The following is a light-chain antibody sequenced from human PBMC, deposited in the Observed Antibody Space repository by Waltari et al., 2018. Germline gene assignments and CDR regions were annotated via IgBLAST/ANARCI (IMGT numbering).Light chain of an antibody. CDR1: SSNLGSNT. CDR2: RNN. Sequence: QSVLTQPPSASGTPGQRVTISCSGSSSNLGSNTVNWYQQLPGTAPKLLIYRNNQRPSWVPDRVSGSKSGTAASLAISGLQAEDEADYYCAAWDDSLNGYWVFGGGTKLTVL. J-gene: IGLJ3*02. V-gene: IGLV1-44*01. CDR3: AAWDDSLNGYWV.